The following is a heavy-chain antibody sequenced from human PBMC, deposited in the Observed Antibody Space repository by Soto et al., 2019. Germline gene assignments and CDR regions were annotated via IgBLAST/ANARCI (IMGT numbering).Heavy chain of an antibody. V-gene: IGHV4-59*08. J-gene: IGHJ4*02. CDR1: GGSISSYY. CDR3: ARRYGGNLDY. CDR2: IYYSGGT. Sequence: SETLSLTCTVSGGSISSYYWSWIRQPPGKGLEWIGDIYYSGGTNYNPSLKSRVTISVDSSKNHFSLKLSSVTAADTAVYYCARRYGGNLDYWGQGTLVTVS. D-gene: IGHD1-26*01.